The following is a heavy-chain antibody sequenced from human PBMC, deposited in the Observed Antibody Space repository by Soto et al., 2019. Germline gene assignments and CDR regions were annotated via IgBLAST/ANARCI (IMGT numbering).Heavy chain of an antibody. CDR1: GFTFSSYG. CDR3: AKGDSSSSYYYGMDV. D-gene: IGHD6-6*01. CDR2: ISYDGSNK. J-gene: IGHJ6*02. Sequence: PGGSLRLSCAASGFTFSSYGMHWFRQAPGKWLEWVAVISYDGSNKYYADSVKGRFTISRDNSKNTLYLQMNSLRAEDTAVYYCAKGDSSSSYYYGMDVWGQGXTVTVYS. V-gene: IGHV3-30*18.